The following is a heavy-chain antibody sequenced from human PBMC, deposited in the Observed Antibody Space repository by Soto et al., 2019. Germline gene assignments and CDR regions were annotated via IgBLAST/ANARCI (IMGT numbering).Heavy chain of an antibody. V-gene: IGHV3-23*01. CDR2: ISGSGGNT. D-gene: IGHD1-26*01. CDR1: GFTFSSYA. CDR3: AKVPNSGSYFYFDY. Sequence: PGGSLRLSCAASGFTFSSYAMGWVRQSPGGGLEWVSAISGSGGNTYYPDSVKGRFTISRDNSESTLYLQMNSLRAEGTALYYCAKVPNSGSYFYFDYWGLGTLVTVSS. J-gene: IGHJ4*02.